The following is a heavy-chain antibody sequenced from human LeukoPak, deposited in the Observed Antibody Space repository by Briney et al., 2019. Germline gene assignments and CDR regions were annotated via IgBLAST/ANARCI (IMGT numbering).Heavy chain of an antibody. CDR2: INPNSGGT. CDR1: GYTFTGHY. J-gene: IGHJ6*02. D-gene: IGHD3-10*01. CDR3: ARDWGITIVRGITYFYYYGLDV. Sequence: ASVKVSCKASGYTFTGHYLLWVRQAPGQGLEWMGWINPNSGGTSYAQKFQGRVTMTRDTSISTAYMELSRLRSDDTAVYYCARDWGITIVRGITYFYYYGLDVWGQGTTVTVSS. V-gene: IGHV1-2*02.